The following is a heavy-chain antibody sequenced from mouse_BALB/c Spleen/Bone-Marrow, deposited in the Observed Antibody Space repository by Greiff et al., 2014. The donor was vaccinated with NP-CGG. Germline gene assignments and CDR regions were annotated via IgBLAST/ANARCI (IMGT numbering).Heavy chain of an antibody. Sequence: VQLQQSGAELVKPGASVKLSCKASGYTFTSYYIYWVKQRPGQGPEWIGEINPTNGDNNFTEKFKNRATLTVDKSSSTANIQLSSLTSEDSAVYYCTRGRKWDFDYWGQGTTLTVSS. CDR1: GYTFTSYY. CDR2: INPTNGDN. J-gene: IGHJ2*01. CDR3: TRGRKWDFDY. V-gene: IGHV1S81*02. D-gene: IGHD1-3*01.